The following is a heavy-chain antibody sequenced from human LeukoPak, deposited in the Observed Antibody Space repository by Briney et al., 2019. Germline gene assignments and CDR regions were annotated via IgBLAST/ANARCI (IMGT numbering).Heavy chain of an antibody. V-gene: IGHV3-74*01. CDR1: GFTFRSFW. J-gene: IGHJ3*01. CDR3: ARGGFSHGFDV. D-gene: IGHD5-12*01. CDR2: INNDGTDT. Sequence: PGGSLRLSCAASGFTFRSFWIHWVRQAPGKGLVGVGRINNDGTDTIYADSVKGRFTGSRDNAKNTLYRQMNSLRVEDTAVYFCARGGFSHGFDVWGQGTVVTVSS.